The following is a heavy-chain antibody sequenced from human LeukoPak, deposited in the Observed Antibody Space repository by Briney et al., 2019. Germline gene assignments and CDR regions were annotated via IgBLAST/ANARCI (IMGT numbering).Heavy chain of an antibody. D-gene: IGHD3-3*01. J-gene: IGHJ4*02. V-gene: IGHV4-59*01. CDR2: IYFSGSA. CDR3: ARAPKLRFLEWLLLDY. CDR1: GGSISSYD. Sequence: PSETLSLTCTVSGGSISSYDWSWIRQPPGKGQDWIGYIYFSGSANYNPSLKSRVTISVDTSKNQFSLKLSSVTAADTAVYYCARAPKLRFLEWLLLDYWGQGTLVTVSS.